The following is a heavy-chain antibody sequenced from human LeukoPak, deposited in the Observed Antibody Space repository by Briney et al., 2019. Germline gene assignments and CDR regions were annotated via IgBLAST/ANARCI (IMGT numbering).Heavy chain of an antibody. V-gene: IGHV4-34*01. CDR1: GGSFSGYY. CDR2: INHGGST. Sequence: PSETLSLTCAVYGGSFSGYYWSWIRQPPGKGLEWIGEINHGGSTNYNPSLKSRVTISVDTSKNQFSLKLSSVTAADTAVYYCARPHTVFQTLVYWGQGTLVTVSS. J-gene: IGHJ4*02. CDR3: ARPHTVFQTLVY. D-gene: IGHD2-21*01.